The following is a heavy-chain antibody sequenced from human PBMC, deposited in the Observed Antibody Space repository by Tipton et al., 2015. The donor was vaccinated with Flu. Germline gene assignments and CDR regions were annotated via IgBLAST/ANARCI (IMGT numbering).Heavy chain of an antibody. V-gene: IGHV4-39*07. D-gene: IGHD3-22*01. J-gene: IGHJ4*02. CDR3: ASSYDSSGYYADYFDY. Sequence: TLSLTCTVSGGSISSSSYYWGWIRQPPGKGLEWIGSIYYSGSTYYNPSLKSRVTISVDTSKNQFSLKLSSVTAADTAVYYCASSYDSSGYYADYFDYWGQGTLVTVSS. CDR2: IYYSGST. CDR1: GGSISSSSYY.